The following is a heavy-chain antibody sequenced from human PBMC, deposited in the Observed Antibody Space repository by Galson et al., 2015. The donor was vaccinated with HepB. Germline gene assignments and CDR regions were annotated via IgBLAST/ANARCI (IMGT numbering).Heavy chain of an antibody. V-gene: IGHV7-4-1*02. CDR2: INTNTGNP. D-gene: IGHD3-10*01. CDR1: GYTFTSYA. Sequence: SVKVSCKASGYTFTSYAMNWVRQAPGQGLEWMGWINTNTGNPTYAQGFTGRFVFSLDTSVSTAYLQISSLKAEDTAVYYCAREGGGRLLWFGESAFDIWGQGTMVTVSS. J-gene: IGHJ3*02. CDR3: AREGGGRLLWFGESAFDI.